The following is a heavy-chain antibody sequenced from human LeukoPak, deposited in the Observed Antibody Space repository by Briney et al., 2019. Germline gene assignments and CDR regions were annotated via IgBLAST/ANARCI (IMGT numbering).Heavy chain of an antibody. J-gene: IGHJ6*03. CDR1: GFTFSSYA. V-gene: IGHV3-15*01. CDR2: IKSKIDGGTT. Sequence: SGGSLRLSCAASGFTFSSYAMSWVRQAPGKGLESVGRIKSKIDGGTTDYAAPVKGRFTISRDDSKNTLYLQMNSLKTEDTAVYYCTTDHQTTVSPYYYYYYMDVWGKGTTVTVSS. CDR3: TTDHQTTVSPYYYYYYMDV. D-gene: IGHD4-11*01.